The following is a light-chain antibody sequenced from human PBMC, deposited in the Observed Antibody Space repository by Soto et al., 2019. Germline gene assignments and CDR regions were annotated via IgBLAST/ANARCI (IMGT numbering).Light chain of an antibody. CDR3: AVWDDSLNGHV. CDR2: TND. V-gene: IGLV1-44*01. Sequence: QSALTQPPSASGTPGQTVTISCSGSSSNIGTSSVHWYKHLPGTAPKPLIYTNDQRPSGVPDRFSGSKSGTSASLAVSGLQSEDEADYYCAVWDDSLNGHVFGAGTKVTVL. CDR1: SSNIGTSS. J-gene: IGLJ1*01.